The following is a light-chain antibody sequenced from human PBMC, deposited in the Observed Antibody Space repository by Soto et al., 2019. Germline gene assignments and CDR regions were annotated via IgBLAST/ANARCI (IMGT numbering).Light chain of an antibody. J-gene: IGLJ3*02. CDR2: DVN. CDR3: SSYTSSTSLV. CDR1: SSDIGAFNY. Sequence: QSALTQPASVSESPGQSITISCTGTSSDIGAFNYVSWYQQHPGRAPQLLIYDVNHRPSGVSSRFSGSKSGNTASLTISGLQAADEADYYCSSYTSSTSLVFGGGTQLTVL. V-gene: IGLV2-14*03.